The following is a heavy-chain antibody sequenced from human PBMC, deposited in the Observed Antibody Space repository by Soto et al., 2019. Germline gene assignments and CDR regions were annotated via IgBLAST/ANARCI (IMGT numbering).Heavy chain of an antibody. J-gene: IGHJ4*02. D-gene: IGHD2-21*01. V-gene: IGHV1-18*01. CDR1: GYTFTSYG. Sequence: ASVKVCCKASGYTFTSYGISWVRQAPGQGLEWMGWISAYNGNTNYAQKLQGRVTMTTDTSTSTAYMELRSLRSDDTAVYYCAKERAHKPMCEPLWVLDSCGQGTLVTVSS. CDR3: AKERAHKPMCEPLWVLDS. CDR2: ISAYNGNT.